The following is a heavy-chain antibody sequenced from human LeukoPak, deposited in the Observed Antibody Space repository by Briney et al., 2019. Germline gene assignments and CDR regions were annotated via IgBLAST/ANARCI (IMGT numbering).Heavy chain of an antibody. CDR3: AKGGYYDSSGYPLRYFQH. J-gene: IGHJ1*01. D-gene: IGHD3-22*01. V-gene: IGHV3-23*01. Sequence: GGSLRLSCAASGFTFSSYAMSWVRQAPGKGLEWVSAISASVGSTYYADSVKGRFTISRDNSKNTLYLQMNSLRAEDTAVYYCAKGGYYDSSGYPLRYFQHWGQGTLVTVSS. CDR1: GFTFSSYA. CDR2: ISASVGST.